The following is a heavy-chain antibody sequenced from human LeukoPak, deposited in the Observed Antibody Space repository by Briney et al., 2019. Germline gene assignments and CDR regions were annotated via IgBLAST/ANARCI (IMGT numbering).Heavy chain of an antibody. D-gene: IGHD3-10*01. J-gene: IGHJ4*02. CDR2: ISSSSSTI. V-gene: IGHV3-48*01. CDR1: GFTFSSYS. CDR3: ARSPYGSGSYFDY. Sequence: RGSLRLSCAASGFTFSSYSMNWVRQAPGKGLEWVSYISSSSSTIYYADSVKGRFTISRDNAKNSLYLQMNSLIAEDTAVYYCARSPYGSGSYFDYWGQGTLVTVSS.